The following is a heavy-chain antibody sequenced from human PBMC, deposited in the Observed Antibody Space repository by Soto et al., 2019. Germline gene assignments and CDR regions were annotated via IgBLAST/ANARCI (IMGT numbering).Heavy chain of an antibody. CDR1: GCSISSSSYY. J-gene: IGHJ6*02. CDR2: IYYSGST. CDR3: ATTGKGPRLRSLWFGEPSHSYYYYYYGMDV. V-gene: IGHV4-39*01. D-gene: IGHD3-10*01. Sequence: XETLSLTCTVSGCSISSSSYYWGWIRQPPGKGLEWIGSIYYSGSTYYNPSLKSRVTISVDTSKDQFSLKLSSVTAADTAVYYCATTGKGPRLRSLWFGEPSHSYYYYYYGMDVWRQGTTVTVSS.